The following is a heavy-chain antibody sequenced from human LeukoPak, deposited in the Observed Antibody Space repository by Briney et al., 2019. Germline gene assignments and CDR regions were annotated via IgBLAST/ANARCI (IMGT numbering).Heavy chain of an antibody. D-gene: IGHD1-1*01. CDR2: IIPIFGTA. V-gene: IGHV1-69*13. J-gene: IGHJ5*02. CDR1: GGTFSSYA. Sequence: SVKVSCKASGGTFSSYAISWVRQAPGQGLEWMGGIIPIFGTANYAQKSQGRVTITADESTSTAYMELSSLRSEGTAVYYCATGPNAGPYNWFDPWGQGTLVTVSS. CDR3: ATGPNAGPYNWFDP.